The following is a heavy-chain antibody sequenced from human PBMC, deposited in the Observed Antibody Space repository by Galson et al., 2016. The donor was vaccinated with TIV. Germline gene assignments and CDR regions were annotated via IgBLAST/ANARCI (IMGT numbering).Heavy chain of an antibody. CDR1: GFTFSEFS. D-gene: IGHD2-2*01. CDR2: IRGDSSST. J-gene: IGHJ4*02. V-gene: IGHV3-48*04. CDR3: ARDYQYALDY. Sequence: SLRLSCAVSGFTFSEFSMNWVRQAPGKGLEWISYIRGDSSSTYYADSVKGRFTISRDNAKKSLFLQLNSLRAEDTAIYYCARDYQYALDYWGLGTLVTVSS.